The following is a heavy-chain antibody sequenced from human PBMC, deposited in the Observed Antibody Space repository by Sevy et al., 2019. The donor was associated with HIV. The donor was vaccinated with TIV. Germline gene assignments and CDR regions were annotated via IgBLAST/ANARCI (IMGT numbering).Heavy chain of an antibody. Sequence: SETLSLTCTVSGGSISSYYWSWIRQPPGKGLEWIGYIYYSGSTNYNPSLKSRVTISVDTSKNQFSLKLSSVTAADTAVYYCARTHYDFWSGYYEVPCWLDPWGQGTLVTVSS. V-gene: IGHV4-59*01. J-gene: IGHJ5*02. CDR1: GGSISSYY. CDR3: ARTHYDFWSGYYEVPCWLDP. D-gene: IGHD3-3*01. CDR2: IYYSGST.